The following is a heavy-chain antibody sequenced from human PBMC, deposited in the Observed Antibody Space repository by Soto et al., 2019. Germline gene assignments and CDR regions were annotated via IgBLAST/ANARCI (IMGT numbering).Heavy chain of an antibody. J-gene: IGHJ6*02. CDR1: GGSISSYY. CDR2: IYYSGST. D-gene: IGHD3-16*01. Sequence: QVQLQESGPGLVKPSETLSLTCTVSGGSISSYYWSWIRQPPGKGLEWIGYIYYSGSTNYNPSLKSRVTISVDTSKNQFSLKLSSVTAADTAVYYCARRATFYYYGMDVWGQGTTVTVSS. V-gene: IGHV4-59*08. CDR3: ARRATFYYYGMDV.